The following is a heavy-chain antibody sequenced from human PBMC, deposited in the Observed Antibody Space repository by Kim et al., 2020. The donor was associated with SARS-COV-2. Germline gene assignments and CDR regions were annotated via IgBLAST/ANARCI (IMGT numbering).Heavy chain of an antibody. J-gene: IGHJ4*02. CDR1: GYSFTSYW. D-gene: IGHD5-18*01. V-gene: IGHV5-51*01. CDR3: ARRGRPAMVGENFDY. Sequence: GESLKISCKGSGYSFTSYWIGWVRQMPGKGLEWMGIIYPGDSDTRYSPSFQGQVTISADKSISTAYLQWSSLKASDTAMYYCARRGRPAMVGENFDYWGQGTLVTVSS. CDR2: IYPGDSDT.